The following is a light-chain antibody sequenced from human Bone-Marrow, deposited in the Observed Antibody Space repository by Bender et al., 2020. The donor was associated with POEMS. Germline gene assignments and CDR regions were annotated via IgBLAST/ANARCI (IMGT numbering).Light chain of an antibody. CDR1: SSDVGGYNY. CDR3: CSYGPGVV. CDR2: DVT. Sequence: QSALTQPRSVSGSPGQSVTISCTGTSSDVGGYNYVSWFQQHPGKVPKLMIYDVTKRPAGVPDRFSGSKSGNTASLTISGLQAEDEADYYCCSYGPGVVFGGGTKLTVL. J-gene: IGLJ2*01. V-gene: IGLV2-11*01.